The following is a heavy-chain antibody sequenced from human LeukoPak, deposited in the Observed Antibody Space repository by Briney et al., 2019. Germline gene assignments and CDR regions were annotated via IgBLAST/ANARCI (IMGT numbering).Heavy chain of an antibody. V-gene: IGHV1-18*04. J-gene: IGHJ6*04. CDR2: ISAYNGNT. D-gene: IGHD6-19*01. CDR3: ARDDSSGWYSYYYYYYGMDV. CDR1: GYTFTSYG. Sequence: ASVKVSCKASGYTFTSYGISWVRQAPGQGLEWMGWISAYNGNTNYAQKLQGRVTMTTDTSTSTAYMELRSLRSDDTAVYYCARDDSSGWYSYYYYYYGMDVWGKGTTATVSS.